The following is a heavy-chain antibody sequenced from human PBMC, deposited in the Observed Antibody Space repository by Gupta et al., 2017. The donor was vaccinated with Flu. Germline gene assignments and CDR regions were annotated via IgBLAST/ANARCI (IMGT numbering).Heavy chain of an antibody. D-gene: IGHD6-19*01. CDR2: ITGSGGST. J-gene: IGHJ5*02. Sequence: EVQLLESGGGLVQPGGSIRPSCNASGVHFRAFAMSWVRQTPGKGLACVSSITGSGGSTFYADSVKGRFTISRDNSKNTLYRQMNNLRVEDTAVYHCGKDVTYSSGYYWFDPWGQGTLLTVSS. V-gene: IGHV3-23*01. CDR3: GKDVTYSSGYYWFDP. CDR1: GVHFRAFA.